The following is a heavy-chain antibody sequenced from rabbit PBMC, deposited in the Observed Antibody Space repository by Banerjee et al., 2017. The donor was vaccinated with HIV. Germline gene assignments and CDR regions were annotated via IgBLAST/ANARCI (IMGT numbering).Heavy chain of an antibody. Sequence: QEQLEESGGDLVKPEGSLTLTCTASGFSFSSSYWIWWVRQAPGKGLEYIASIYGNDGSAYYASWVNGRFTISSDNAQNTVDLQMNSLTAADTATYFCVSSYDGDLWGQGTLVTVS. V-gene: IGHV1S45*01. D-gene: IGHD2-1*01. CDR2: IYGNDGSA. J-gene: IGHJ3*01. CDR3: VSSYDGDL. CDR1: GFSFSSSYW.